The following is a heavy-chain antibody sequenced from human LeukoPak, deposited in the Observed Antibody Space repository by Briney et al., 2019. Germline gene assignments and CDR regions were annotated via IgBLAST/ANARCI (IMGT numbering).Heavy chain of an antibody. CDR2: ISYYTGAFT. CDR1: GFPFVANP. J-gene: IGHJ4*02. Sequence: GGPLTLFCPASGFPFVANPMSWVRRATGKGPEWVSTISYYTGAFTYYADSVRGRFTISRDNSRKSLYLQMNSLRAEDTAVYYCAKMFLLRGFGYYIDYWGRGTLVTVSS. CDR3: AKMFLLRGFGYYIDY. D-gene: IGHD3-10*01. V-gene: IGHV3-23*01.